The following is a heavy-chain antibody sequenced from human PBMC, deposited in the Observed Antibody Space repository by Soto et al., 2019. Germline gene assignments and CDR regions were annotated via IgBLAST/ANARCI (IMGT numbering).Heavy chain of an antibody. Sequence: ASVKVSCKASGYTFTGYYMHWVRQAPGQGLEWMGWINPNSGGTNYAQKFQGRVTMTRDTSINTAYMELSRLRSDDTAVYYCARAGSSSFYYYYGMDVWGQGTTVTVSS. V-gene: IGHV1-2*02. CDR1: GYTFTGYY. CDR3: ARAGSSSFYYYYGMDV. J-gene: IGHJ6*02. D-gene: IGHD6-13*01. CDR2: INPNSGGT.